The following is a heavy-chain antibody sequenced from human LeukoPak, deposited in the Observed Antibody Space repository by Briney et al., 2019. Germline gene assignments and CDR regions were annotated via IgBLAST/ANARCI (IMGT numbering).Heavy chain of an antibody. Sequence: GGSLRLSCAASGFTFSDYSMNWVRQAPGKGLERISYISGRSSTIYYADSVKGRFTISRDNAKTSLYLQMNSLRDEDTAVYYCARVTCGGDCSRGYYFDYWGQGTLVTVSS. CDR2: ISGRSSTI. CDR1: GFTFSDYS. V-gene: IGHV3-48*02. J-gene: IGHJ4*02. CDR3: ARVTCGGDCSRGYYFDY. D-gene: IGHD2-21*02.